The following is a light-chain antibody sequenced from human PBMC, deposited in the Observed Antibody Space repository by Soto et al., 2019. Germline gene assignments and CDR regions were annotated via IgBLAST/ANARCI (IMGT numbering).Light chain of an antibody. CDR3: SSYTSSSTLV. Sequence: QSVLTQPASVSGSPGQSITISCTGTSSDVGGYNYVSWYQQHPGKAPKLMIYDVSNRPSGVSNRFSGSKSSNTASLTISGLQAEDEADYYCSSYTSSSTLVFGTGTKLTVL. CDR2: DVS. V-gene: IGLV2-14*01. J-gene: IGLJ1*01. CDR1: SSDVGGYNY.